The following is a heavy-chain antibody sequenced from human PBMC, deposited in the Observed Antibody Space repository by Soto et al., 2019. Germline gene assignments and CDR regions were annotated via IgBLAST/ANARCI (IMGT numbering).Heavy chain of an antibody. CDR3: ARGGTSGWLKGAYDV. CDR1: GGTLNKHA. CDR2: IIPMFGIP. V-gene: IGHV1-69*01. D-gene: IGHD6-19*01. J-gene: IGHJ3*01. Sequence: QVQLVQSGAEVKKPGSSVKVSCRASGGTLNKHAITWVRRAPGQGLEWLGGIIPMFGIPNYPQKFQGRVTITADDSTNTSHMDLIGLTSDDTAVYYCARGGTSGWLKGAYDVWGQGTMVTVSS.